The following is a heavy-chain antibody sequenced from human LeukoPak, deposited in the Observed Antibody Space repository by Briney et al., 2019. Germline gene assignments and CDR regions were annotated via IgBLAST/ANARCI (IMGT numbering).Heavy chain of an antibody. V-gene: IGHV3-23*01. J-gene: IGHJ4*02. CDR2: ISGGGGIT. CDR3: AKDTFSESRYGVLDS. CDR1: GFTFSSYA. Sequence: GGSLRLSCAASGFTFSSYAMSWVRQAPGKGLEWVSAISGGGGITYYADSVKGRFTISRDNSKNTLYPQMSSLRAEDTAVYYCAKDTFSESRYGVLDSWGQGTLVTVSS. D-gene: IGHD3-10*01.